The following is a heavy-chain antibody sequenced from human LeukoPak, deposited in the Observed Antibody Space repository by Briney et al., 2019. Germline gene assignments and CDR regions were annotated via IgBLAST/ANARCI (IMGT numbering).Heavy chain of an antibody. CDR2: ISGNGGST. J-gene: IGHJ4*02. CDR1: GFTFSSYA. D-gene: IGHD3-9*01. CDR3: AKPSPGTGDILTGYLSY. V-gene: IGHV3-23*01. Sequence: PGGSLRLSCAASGFTFSSYAMSWVRQAPGKGLEWVSAISGNGGSTYYAGSVKGRFTISRDNSKNTLYLQMNSLRAEDTAVYYCAKPSPGTGDILTGYLSYWGQGTLVTVSS.